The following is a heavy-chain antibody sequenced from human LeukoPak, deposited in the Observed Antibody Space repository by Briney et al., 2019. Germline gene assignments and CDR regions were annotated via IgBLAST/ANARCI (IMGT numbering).Heavy chain of an antibody. CDR2: IDWDDDK. Sequence: TLSLTCTVSGGSISSYYWSWIRQPPGKALEWLARIDWDDDKYYNTSLKTRLTISKDTSKNQVVLTMTNMAPVDTATYYCARTTYDSSGSTDYWGQGTLVTVSP. V-gene: IGHV2-70*11. CDR3: ARTTYDSSGSTDY. CDR1: GGSISSYY. D-gene: IGHD3-22*01. J-gene: IGHJ4*02.